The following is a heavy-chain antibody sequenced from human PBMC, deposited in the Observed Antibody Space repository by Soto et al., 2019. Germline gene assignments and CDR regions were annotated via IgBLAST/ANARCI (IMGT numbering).Heavy chain of an antibody. Sequence: QVQLVQSGAEVKKPGSSVKVSCKASVGTFSSYAISWVRQAPGQGLEWMGGIIPIFGTANYAQKFQGRVTITADKSTSTAYMELSSLRSEDTAVYYCARDRVYSYGLRRGFQHWGQGTLVTVSS. CDR2: IIPIFGTA. CDR1: VGTFSSYA. CDR3: ARDRVYSYGLRRGFQH. V-gene: IGHV1-69*06. J-gene: IGHJ1*01. D-gene: IGHD5-18*01.